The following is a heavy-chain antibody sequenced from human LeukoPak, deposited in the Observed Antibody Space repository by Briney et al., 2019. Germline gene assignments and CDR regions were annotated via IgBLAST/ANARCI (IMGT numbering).Heavy chain of an antibody. CDR3: ARGIEGYYDFWSGYYVSYYMDV. J-gene: IGHJ6*03. CDR1: GYTFTSYD. CDR2: MNPNSGNT. Sequence: ASVKVSCKASGYTFTSYDINWVRQATGQGLEWMGWMNPNSGNTGYAQKFQGRVTITRNTSISTAYMELSSLRSEDTAVYYCARGIEGYYDFWSGYYVSYYMDVWGKGTTVTVSS. V-gene: IGHV1-8*03. D-gene: IGHD3-3*01.